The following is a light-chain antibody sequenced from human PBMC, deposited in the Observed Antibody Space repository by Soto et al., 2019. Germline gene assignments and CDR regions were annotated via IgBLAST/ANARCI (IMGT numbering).Light chain of an antibody. J-gene: IGKJ5*01. V-gene: IGKV1-12*01. CDR3: QLADSFPIT. CDR1: QGISAW. Sequence: DIQITQSPSSVSASVGDRVTITCRASQGISAWLAWYQQKPGKAPKLLIYEASGLQSGVPSRFRGSGSGTDFTLTITSLQPEDSTTYFCQLADSFPITFGQGRRLET. CDR2: EAS.